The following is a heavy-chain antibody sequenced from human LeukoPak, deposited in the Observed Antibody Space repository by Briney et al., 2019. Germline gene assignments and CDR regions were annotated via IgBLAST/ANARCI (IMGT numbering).Heavy chain of an antibody. CDR2: INPSGGST. CDR1: GYTFTTYY. J-gene: IGHJ4*02. V-gene: IGHV1-46*01. CDR3: AVKGYCSGGSCYSVDY. D-gene: IGHD2-15*01. Sequence: ASVKVSCKASGYTFTTYYMHWVRQAPGQGLEWMGIINPSGGSTGYAQRFQGRVTMTRDTSTSTVYMELSSLRSEDTAVYYCAVKGYCSGGSCYSVDYWGQRTLVTVSS.